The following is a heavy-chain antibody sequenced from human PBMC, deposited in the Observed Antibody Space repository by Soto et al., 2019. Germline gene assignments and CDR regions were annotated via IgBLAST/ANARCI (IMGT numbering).Heavy chain of an antibody. CDR2: INPSGGST. V-gene: IGHV1-46*01. CDR1: GYTFTSYY. Sequence: ASVKVSCKASGYTFTSYYMHWVRQAPGQGLEWMGIINPSGGSTSYAQKFQGRVTMTRDTSTSTVYMELSSLRSEDTAVYYCARGVKVLRYFDWLPGYWGQGTLVTVSS. CDR3: ARGVKVLRYFDWLPGY. J-gene: IGHJ4*02. D-gene: IGHD3-9*01.